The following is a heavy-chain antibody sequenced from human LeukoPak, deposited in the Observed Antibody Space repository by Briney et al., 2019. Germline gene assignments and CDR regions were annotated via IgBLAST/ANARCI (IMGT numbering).Heavy chain of an antibody. V-gene: IGHV3-11*04. D-gene: IGHD5-18*01. Sequence: GGSLRLSCAASGFTFSDYYMSWIRQAPGKGLEWVSYISSSGSTIYYADSVKGRFTISRDNAKNSLYLRMNNLRVEDTAVYYCARDQPIGYNYGYPFDNWGQGTLVTVSS. J-gene: IGHJ4*02. CDR2: ISSSGSTI. CDR3: ARDQPIGYNYGYPFDN. CDR1: GFTFSDYY.